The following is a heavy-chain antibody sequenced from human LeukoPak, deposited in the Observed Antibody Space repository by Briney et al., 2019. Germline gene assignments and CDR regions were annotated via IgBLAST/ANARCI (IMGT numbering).Heavy chain of an antibody. D-gene: IGHD5-18*01. CDR1: GFTFSSYG. CDR2: IRYDGSNK. Sequence: PGGSLRLSCAASGFTFSSYGMHWVRQAPGKGLEWVAFIRYDGSNKYYADSVKGRFTISRDNSKNTLYLQMNSLRAEDTAVYYCAKDPGYSYGYESAVCGAFDIWGPGTMVTVSS. V-gene: IGHV3-30*02. CDR3: AKDPGYSYGYESAVCGAFDI. J-gene: IGHJ3*02.